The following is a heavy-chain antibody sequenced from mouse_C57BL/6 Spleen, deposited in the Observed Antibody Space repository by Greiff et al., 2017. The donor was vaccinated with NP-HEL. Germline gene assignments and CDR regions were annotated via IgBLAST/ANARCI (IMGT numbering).Heavy chain of an antibody. CDR1: GYTFTSYW. Sequence: VQLQQPGAELVMPGASVKLSCKASGYTFTSYWMHWVKQRPGQGLEWIGEIDPSDSYTNYNQKFKGKSTLTVDKSSSTAYMQLSSLTSEDSAVYYCVAYYSNPWFAYWGQGTLVTVSA. D-gene: IGHD2-5*01. CDR2: IDPSDSYT. CDR3: VAYYSNPWFAY. J-gene: IGHJ3*01. V-gene: IGHV1-69*01.